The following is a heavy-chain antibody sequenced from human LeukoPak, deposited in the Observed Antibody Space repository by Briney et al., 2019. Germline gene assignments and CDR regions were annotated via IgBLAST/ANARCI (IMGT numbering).Heavy chain of an antibody. Sequence: SETLSLTCTVSGGSISSYYWSWIRQPPGKGLEWIGYIYYSGSTNYNPSLKSRVTISVDTSKNQFSLKLSSVTAADTAVYYCARGYDYDSSGYISDYWGQGTLVTVSS. J-gene: IGHJ4*02. CDR1: GGSISSYY. V-gene: IGHV4-59*08. D-gene: IGHD3-22*01. CDR2: IYYSGST. CDR3: ARGYDYDSSGYISDY.